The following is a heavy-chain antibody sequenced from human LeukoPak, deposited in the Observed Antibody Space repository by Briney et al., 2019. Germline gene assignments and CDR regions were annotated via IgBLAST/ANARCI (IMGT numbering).Heavy chain of an antibody. V-gene: IGHV4-34*01. D-gene: IGHD5-18*01. CDR3: ARAVTDTAMATYFDY. Sequence: SETLSLTCAVYGGSFSGYYWSWIRQPPGKGLEWIGEINHSGSTNYNPSLKSRVTISVDTSKNQFSLKLSSVTAADTAVYYCARAVTDTAMATYFDYWGQGTLVTVSS. J-gene: IGHJ4*02. CDR1: GGSFSGYY. CDR2: INHSGST.